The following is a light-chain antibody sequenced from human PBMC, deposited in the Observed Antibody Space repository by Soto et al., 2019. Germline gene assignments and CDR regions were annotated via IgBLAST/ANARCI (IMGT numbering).Light chain of an antibody. CDR3: GTWDSSLSVYV. CDR1: ASHIENNY. J-gene: IGLJ1*01. Sequence: QSVLTQPPSVSAAPGQKVTISCSGSASHIENNYVSWYQQPPGAAPKLVIYQNNKRPAGIPDRFSGSKSGTSATLGITGLQTGDEADYYCGTWDSSLSVYVFATGTKVTVL. V-gene: IGLV1-51*02. CDR2: QNN.